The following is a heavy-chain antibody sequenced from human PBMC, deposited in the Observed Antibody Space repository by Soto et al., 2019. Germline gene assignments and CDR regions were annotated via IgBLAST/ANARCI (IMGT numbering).Heavy chain of an antibody. CDR1: GYTFTRYT. Sequence: ASVKVSCKASGYTFTRYTMNWVRQAPGQRLEWMGWINPDNGNTKSSQRFQDRVIITRDTSASTAYMDLSSLRSEDTAVYYCARGIATGQLDPWGQGTLVTVSS. V-gene: IGHV1-3*01. CDR3: ARGIATGQLDP. D-gene: IGHD2-15*01. J-gene: IGHJ5*02. CDR2: INPDNGNT.